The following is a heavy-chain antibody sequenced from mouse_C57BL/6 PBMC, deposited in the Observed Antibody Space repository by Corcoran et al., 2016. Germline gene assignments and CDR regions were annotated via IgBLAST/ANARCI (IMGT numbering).Heavy chain of an antibody. CDR1: GYTFTTDG. D-gene: IGHD1-1*01. Sequence: QIQLVQSGPELKKPGETVKISCKASGYTFTTDGMSWVKQAPGKGLKWMGWINTYSGVPTYADDFKGRFAFSLETSASTAYLQINNLKNEDTATYFCARSFNTVVGWGQGTTLTVSS. CDR2: INTYSGVP. J-gene: IGHJ2*01. CDR3: ARSFNTVVG. V-gene: IGHV9-3*01.